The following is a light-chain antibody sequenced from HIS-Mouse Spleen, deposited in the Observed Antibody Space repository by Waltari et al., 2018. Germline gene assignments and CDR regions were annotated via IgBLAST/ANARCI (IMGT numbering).Light chain of an antibody. CDR2: DAS. V-gene: IGKV3-11*01. Sequence: EIVLTQSPATLYLSPGERATFSCRASQSVSSYLAWYQQKPGQAPRLLIYDASNRATGIPARFSGSGSGTDFTLTISSLEPEDFAVYYCQQRSNWPITFGQGTRLEIK. CDR1: QSVSSY. J-gene: IGKJ5*01. CDR3: QQRSNWPIT.